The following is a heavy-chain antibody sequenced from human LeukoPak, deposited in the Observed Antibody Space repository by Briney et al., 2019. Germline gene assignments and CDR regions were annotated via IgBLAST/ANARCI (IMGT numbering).Heavy chain of an antibody. V-gene: IGHV3-48*04. D-gene: IGHD3-10*01. Sequence: GGSLRFSCAASGFTFSSYSMNWVRQAPGKGLEWVSYISSSSSTIYYADSVKGRFTISRDNAKNSLYLQMNSLRAEDTAVYYCARDLWFGESLPDYWGQGTLVTVSS. CDR3: ARDLWFGESLPDY. CDR2: ISSSSSTI. CDR1: GFTFSSYS. J-gene: IGHJ4*02.